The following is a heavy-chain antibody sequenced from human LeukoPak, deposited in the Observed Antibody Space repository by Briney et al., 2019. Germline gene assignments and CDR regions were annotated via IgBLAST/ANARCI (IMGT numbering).Heavy chain of an antibody. Sequence: GESLKISCKGSGYSFTNSWIGWVRQMPGKGLEWMGVIYPSDSDTRYSPSFQGQITISADKSISTAYLQWSSLKASDTAMYYCARPGGSWNEVDYWGQGTLVTVSS. CDR2: IYPSDSDT. CDR3: ARPGGSWNEVDY. V-gene: IGHV5-51*01. CDR1: GYSFTNSW. J-gene: IGHJ4*02. D-gene: IGHD1-1*01.